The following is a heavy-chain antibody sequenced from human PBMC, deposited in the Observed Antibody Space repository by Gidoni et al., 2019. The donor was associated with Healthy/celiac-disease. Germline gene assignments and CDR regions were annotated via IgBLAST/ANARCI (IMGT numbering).Heavy chain of an antibody. Sequence: EVQLVESGGGLVQPVGSLRLSCASSGFTFSSYSMNWVRQVTGKGLEWVSYISSSSSTIYYEDSVKGRFTISRDNAKNSLYMQMNSLRAEDTAVYYCAREGSSWFDAFDIWGQGTMVTVSS. D-gene: IGHD6-13*01. CDR2: ISSSSSTI. CDR3: AREGSSWFDAFDI. CDR1: GFTFSSYS. V-gene: IGHV3-48*01. J-gene: IGHJ3*02.